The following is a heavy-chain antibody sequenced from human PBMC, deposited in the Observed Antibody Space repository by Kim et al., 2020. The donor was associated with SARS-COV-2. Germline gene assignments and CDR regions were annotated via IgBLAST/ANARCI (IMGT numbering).Heavy chain of an antibody. D-gene: IGHD6-6*01. CDR3: ARDSDTSSGDF. Sequence: IANYAQNVQGRVTITADESTSTAYMELNSLRFEDTAVYYCARDSDTSSGDFWGQGTLVTVSS. V-gene: IGHV1-69*04. J-gene: IGHJ4*02. CDR2: IA.